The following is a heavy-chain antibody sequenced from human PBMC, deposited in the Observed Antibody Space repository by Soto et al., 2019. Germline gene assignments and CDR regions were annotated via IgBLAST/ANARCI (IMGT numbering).Heavy chain of an antibody. D-gene: IGHD6-13*01. V-gene: IGHV3-23*01. CDR1: GFSFSNYA. CDR2: ISGRDDST. Sequence: EVQLLESGGDLVQPGGSLRLSCVASGFSFSNYAMSWVRQVPGKGLEWVSVISGRDDSTYYADSVKGRFTSSRDNSKTTLYLQMNSLRAEDTAIYYCAIDRERDAWYEDYWGQGTLVTVSS. CDR3: AIDRERDAWYEDY. J-gene: IGHJ4*02.